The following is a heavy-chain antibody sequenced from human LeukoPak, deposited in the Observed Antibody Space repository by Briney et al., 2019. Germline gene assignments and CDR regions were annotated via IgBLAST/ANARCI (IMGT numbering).Heavy chain of an antibody. CDR3: ARGALGNTAMAPFDY. J-gene: IGHJ4*02. V-gene: IGHV4-59*08. CDR2: IYYSGST. D-gene: IGHD5-18*01. Sequence: PSETLSLTCTVSGGSISSYYWSWIRQPPGKGLEWIGYIYYSGSTNYNPSLKSRVTISVDTSKNQFSLKLSSVTAADTAVYYCARGALGNTAMAPFDYWGQGTLVTVSS. CDR1: GGSISSYY.